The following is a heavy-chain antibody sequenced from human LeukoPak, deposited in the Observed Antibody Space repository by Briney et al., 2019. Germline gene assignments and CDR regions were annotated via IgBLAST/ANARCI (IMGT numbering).Heavy chain of an antibody. CDR1: GGSISSYY. D-gene: IGHD3-22*01. CDR3: ARERIGSYYDSSGYYEGFDY. Sequence: PSETLSLTCTVSGGSISSYYWSWIRQPPGKGLEWIGYIYYTGSTNYNPSLKSRVTISVDTSKNQFSLKLSSVTAADTAVYYCARERIGSYYDSSGYYEGFDYWGQGTLVTVSS. CDR2: IYYTGST. J-gene: IGHJ4*02. V-gene: IGHV4-59*01.